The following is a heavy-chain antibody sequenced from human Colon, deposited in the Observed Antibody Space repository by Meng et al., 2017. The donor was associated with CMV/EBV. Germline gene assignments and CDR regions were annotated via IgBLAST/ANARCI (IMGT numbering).Heavy chain of an antibody. CDR3: ARDQPADY. J-gene: IGHJ4*02. Sequence: GSLRLSCISSQFTISHLWMNWVRQAPGKGLEWIGYIYNSVSTNYNPSLKSRVTISVDTSKNQFSLKLTSVTAADTAVYYCARDQPADYWGQGTLVTVSS. V-gene: IGHV4-59*01. CDR1: QFTISHLW. CDR2: IYNSVST.